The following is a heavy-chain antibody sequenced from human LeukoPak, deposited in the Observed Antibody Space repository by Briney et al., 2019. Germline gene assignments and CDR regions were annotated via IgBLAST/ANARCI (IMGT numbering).Heavy chain of an antibody. J-gene: IGHJ4*02. CDR3: ARGPYSSGWYGLDY. Sequence: GRSLRLSCAASGFTFSNYGMHWVRQAPGKGLEWVAVISYDGNNKYYADSVQGRFTISRDNSKNTLYLQMNSLRAEDTAVYYCARGPYSSGWYGLDYWGQGTLVTVSS. V-gene: IGHV3-30*03. CDR2: ISYDGNNK. CDR1: GFTFSNYG. D-gene: IGHD6-19*01.